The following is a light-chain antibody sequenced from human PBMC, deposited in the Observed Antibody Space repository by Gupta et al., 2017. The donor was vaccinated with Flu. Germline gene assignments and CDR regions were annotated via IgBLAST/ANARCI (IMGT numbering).Light chain of an antibody. Sequence: SPSTLSASVGDRVTITCRASQTISTWLAWYQQKPGKAPNRLISKASRLESGVPARFSGSGSGTEFTLTISSVQPDDLATYYCKKCNSRRTFGQGTKVEIK. J-gene: IGKJ1*01. CDR2: KAS. V-gene: IGKV1-5*03. CDR1: QTISTW. CDR3: KKCNSRRT.